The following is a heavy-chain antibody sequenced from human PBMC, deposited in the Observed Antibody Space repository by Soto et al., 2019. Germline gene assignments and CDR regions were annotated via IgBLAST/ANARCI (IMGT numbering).Heavy chain of an antibody. V-gene: IGHV3-33*01. CDR1: GFTFSSYG. CDR2: IWYDGSNK. Sequence: QVQLVESGGGVVQPGRSLRLSCAASGFTFSSYGMHWVRQAPGKGLEWVAVIWYDGSNKYYADSVKGRFTISRDNSKNTLYLQMNSLRAEDTAVYYCARDREQWLEQWYFDLWGRGTLVTVSS. J-gene: IGHJ2*01. D-gene: IGHD6-19*01. CDR3: ARDREQWLEQWYFDL.